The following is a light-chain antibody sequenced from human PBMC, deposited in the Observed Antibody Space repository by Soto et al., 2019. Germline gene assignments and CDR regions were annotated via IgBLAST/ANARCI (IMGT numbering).Light chain of an antibody. CDR3: NSYTSSSTVV. Sequence: QSALTQPASVSGSPGQSITISCTGTSSDVGGYNYVSWYQQHPGKAPKLMIYEVSNWPSGVSNRFSGSKYGNTASLTISGLQAEDEADYYCNSYTSSSTVVFGGGTKLTVL. J-gene: IGLJ2*01. CDR2: EVS. V-gene: IGLV2-14*01. CDR1: SSDVGGYNY.